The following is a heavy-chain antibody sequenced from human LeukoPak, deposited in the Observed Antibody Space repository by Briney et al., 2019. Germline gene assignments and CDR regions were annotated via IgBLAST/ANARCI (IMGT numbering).Heavy chain of an antibody. CDR1: GGSFSGYY. D-gene: IGHD4-11*01. V-gene: IGHV4-34*01. CDR2: INHSGST. CDR3: ARGDYSNFYYYYFMDV. Sequence: SETPSLTCAVYGGSFSGYYWSWIRQPPGKGLEWIGEINHSGSTNYNPSLKSRVTISVDTSKNQFSLKLSSVTAADTAVYYCARGDYSNFYYYYFMDVWGKGTTVTVSS. J-gene: IGHJ6*03.